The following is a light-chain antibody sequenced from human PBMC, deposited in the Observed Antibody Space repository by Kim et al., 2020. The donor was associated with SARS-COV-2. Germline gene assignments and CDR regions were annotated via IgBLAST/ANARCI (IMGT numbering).Light chain of an antibody. CDR2: AAS. J-gene: IGKJ5*01. CDR1: QHIRRW. CDR3: QQANSFPST. V-gene: IGKV1D-12*01. Sequence: DIQMTQYPSSVSASVGDKVTITCRASQHIRRWLAWYQQKPGRAPKLLSYAASKLQSGVPSRFSGSGYGTDFTLTISSLQPEDSATYYCQQANSFPSTFGQGTRLVIK.